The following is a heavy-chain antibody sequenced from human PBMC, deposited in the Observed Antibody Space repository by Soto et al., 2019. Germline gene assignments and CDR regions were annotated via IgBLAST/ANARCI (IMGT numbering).Heavy chain of an antibody. CDR3: AIEKQPENLDY. J-gene: IGHJ4*02. V-gene: IGHV3-11*06. D-gene: IGHD6-13*01. CDR1: GFTLSDFY. CDR2: INNGGSYT. Sequence: QVQLVESGGGSVKPGGSLRLSCAASGFTLSDFYMSWIRQAPGKGLEWVSYINNGGSYTYYADSVKARFTISRDNARNTLYLQMHSLRAADTAMYYCAIEKQPENLDYWGQGTPVAVSS.